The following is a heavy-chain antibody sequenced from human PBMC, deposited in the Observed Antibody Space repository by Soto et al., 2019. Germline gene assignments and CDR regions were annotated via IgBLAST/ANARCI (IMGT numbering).Heavy chain of an antibody. J-gene: IGHJ6*02. CDR3: AKDISITIFGVVPGDGMDV. Sequence: QVQLVESGGGVVQPGRSLRLSCAASGFTFSSYGMHWARQAPGKGLEWVAVISYDGSNKYYADSVKGRFTISRDNSKNTLYLQMNSLRAEDTAVYYCAKDISITIFGVVPGDGMDVWGQGTTVTVSS. CDR1: GFTFSSYG. D-gene: IGHD3-3*01. V-gene: IGHV3-30*18. CDR2: ISYDGSNK.